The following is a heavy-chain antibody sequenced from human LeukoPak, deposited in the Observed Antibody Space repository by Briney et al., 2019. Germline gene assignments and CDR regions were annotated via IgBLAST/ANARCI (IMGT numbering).Heavy chain of an antibody. J-gene: IGHJ4*02. V-gene: IGHV4-34*01. CDR3: ARGGLRYFDWLFTPVDY. CDR2: INHSGST. D-gene: IGHD3-9*01. Sequence: SETLSLTCAVYGGSFSGYYWSGIRQPPGKGLEWIGEINHSGSTNYNPSLKSRVTISVDTSKNQFSLKLSSVTAADTAVYYCARGGLRYFDWLFTPVDYWGQGTLVTVSS. CDR1: GGSFSGYY.